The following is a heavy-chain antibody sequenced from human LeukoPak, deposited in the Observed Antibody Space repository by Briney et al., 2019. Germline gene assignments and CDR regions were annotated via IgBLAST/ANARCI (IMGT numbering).Heavy chain of an antibody. J-gene: IGHJ6*03. CDR2: IHYSGST. V-gene: IGHV4-59*08. CDR3: ARHVPYYYYYMDV. CDR1: GGSITNYY. Sequence: PSETLSLTCTVSGGSITNYYWTWIRQPPGKGLEWIGYIHYSGSTNYNPSLKSRVTISVDTSKNQFSLKLSSVTAADTAVYYCARHVPYYYYYMDVWGKGTTVTVSS.